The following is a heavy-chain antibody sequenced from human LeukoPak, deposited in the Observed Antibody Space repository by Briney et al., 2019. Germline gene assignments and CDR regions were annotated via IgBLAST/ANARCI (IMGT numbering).Heavy chain of an antibody. J-gene: IGHJ6*02. CDR2: INPNNGAT. CDR1: GYTFISNY. Sequence: GASVKVSCKASGYTFISNYIHWVRPAPGQGLEWVGIINPNNGATTYAQRLQGRIAMTRDTSTSTVYMELSSLRSDDTAVYYCARLLDAAYRSTYWPYGMDVWGQGTTVIVSS. V-gene: IGHV1-46*03. CDR3: ARLLDAAYRSTYWPYGMDV. D-gene: IGHD3-3*01.